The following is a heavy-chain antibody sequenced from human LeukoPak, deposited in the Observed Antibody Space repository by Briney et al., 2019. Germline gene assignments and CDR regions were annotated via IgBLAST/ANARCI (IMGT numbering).Heavy chain of an antibody. CDR3: AKWGIVVVPAASV. V-gene: IGHV3-23*01. CDR2: ISGSGGST. CDR1: GITFSSYA. Sequence: PGGSLRLSCAASGITFSSYAMSWVRQAPGKGLEWVSGISGSGGSTYYADSVKGRFTISRDNSKNTLYLQMNSLRAEGTAVYYCAKWGIVVVPAASVWGQGTTVTVSS. D-gene: IGHD2-2*01. J-gene: IGHJ6*02.